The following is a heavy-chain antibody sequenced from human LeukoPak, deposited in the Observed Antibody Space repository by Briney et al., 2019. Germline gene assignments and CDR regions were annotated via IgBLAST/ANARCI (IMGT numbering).Heavy chain of an antibody. Sequence: RPGGSLRLSCAASGFTFSSYNMNWVRQAPGKGLEWVSSISISSDYISYADSVKGRVTISRDNAKNSLFLQVHSLTVEDTAVYYCARELGYRHYFDYWGQGTLVTVSS. V-gene: IGHV3-21*01. CDR1: GFTFSSYN. D-gene: IGHD1-1*01. CDR3: ARELGYRHYFDY. CDR2: ISISSDYI. J-gene: IGHJ4*02.